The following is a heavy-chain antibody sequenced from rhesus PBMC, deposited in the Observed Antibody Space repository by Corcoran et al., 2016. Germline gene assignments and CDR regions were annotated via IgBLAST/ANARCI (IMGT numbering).Heavy chain of an antibody. V-gene: IGHV4-165*01. CDR2: ISARSGST. Sequence: QVQLQASGPGLVKPSETLSLTCAVSGGSFSGYYWGWLRPPPGKGLEWIGYISARSGSTTDNPSLKRRVTIATDTSKNQFSLKLSSVTAADTAVYYCARESRWYGLDSWGQGVVVTVSS. CDR3: ARESRWYGLDS. CDR1: GGSFSGYY. D-gene: IGHD2-15*01. J-gene: IGHJ6*01.